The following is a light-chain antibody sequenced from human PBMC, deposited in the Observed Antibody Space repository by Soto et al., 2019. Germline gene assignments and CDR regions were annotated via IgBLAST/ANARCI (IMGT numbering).Light chain of an antibody. CDR1: SNDVGGYNY. Sequence: QSALTQPASVSGSPGQSIAISCTGTSNDVGGYNYVSWYQQHPGKAPQLIIYDVTNRPSGVSDRFSGSKSGNTASLTISGLQAEDEADYYCSSYTSSSTPYVFGTGTKVTVL. CDR3: SSYTSSSTPYV. V-gene: IGLV2-14*01. CDR2: DVT. J-gene: IGLJ1*01.